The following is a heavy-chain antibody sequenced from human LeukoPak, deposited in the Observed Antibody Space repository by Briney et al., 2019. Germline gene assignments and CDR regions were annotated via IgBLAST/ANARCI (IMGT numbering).Heavy chain of an antibody. CDR2: IYPGDSDT. Sequence: GESLKISCKGSGYSFTSYWIGWVRQMPGKGLEWMGIIYPGDSDTRYSSSFQGQVTISADKSISTAYLQWSSLKASDTAMYYCARQVGYSYGSGWVYYYYGMDVWGQGTTVTVSS. D-gene: IGHD5-18*01. CDR3: ARQVGYSYGSGWVYYYYGMDV. J-gene: IGHJ6*02. CDR1: GYSFTSYW. V-gene: IGHV5-51*01.